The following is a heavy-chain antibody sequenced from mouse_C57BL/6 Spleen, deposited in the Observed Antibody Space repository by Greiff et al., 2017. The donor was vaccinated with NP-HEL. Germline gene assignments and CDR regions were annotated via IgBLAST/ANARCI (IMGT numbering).Heavy chain of an antibody. D-gene: IGHD2-4*01. CDR2: ISYDGSN. Sequence: DVKLQESGPGLVKPSQSLSLTCSVTGYSITSGYYWNWIRQFPGNQLEWMGYISYDGSNNYNPSLKNRISITRDTSKNQFFLKLNSVTTEDTATYYCARPLYDYDVFAYWGQGTLVTVSA. CDR3: ARPLYDYDVFAY. V-gene: IGHV3-6*01. J-gene: IGHJ3*01. CDR1: GYSITSGYY.